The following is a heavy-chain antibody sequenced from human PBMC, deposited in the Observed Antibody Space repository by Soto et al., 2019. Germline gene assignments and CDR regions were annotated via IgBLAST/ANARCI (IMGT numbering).Heavy chain of an antibody. CDR2: IIPIFGTA. J-gene: IGHJ6*02. V-gene: IGHV1-69*13. Sequence: SVKVSCKASGSTFSSYAISWVRKAPAQGLEWLGGIIPIFGTANYAQKFQGRVTITADESTSTAYMELSSLRSEDTAVYYCARGYCSSTSCYPFTPYYYYYGMGVWGQGTTVTVSS. CDR3: ARGYCSSTSCYPFTPYYYYYGMGV. CDR1: GSTFSSYA. D-gene: IGHD2-2*01.